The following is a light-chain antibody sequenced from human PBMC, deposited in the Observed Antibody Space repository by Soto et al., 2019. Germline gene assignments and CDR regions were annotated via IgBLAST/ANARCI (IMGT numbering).Light chain of an antibody. Sequence: EIVLTQSPATLSLSPRERATLSCSASQSVSSYLAWYQQKPGQAPRLLLYDSSNRATGIPARFSGSGSGTDFTLTISSLEAADFPVYYCQQRSNWPLTFGGGTMVEIK. J-gene: IGKJ4*01. CDR2: DSS. CDR3: QQRSNWPLT. V-gene: IGKV3-11*01. CDR1: QSVSSY.